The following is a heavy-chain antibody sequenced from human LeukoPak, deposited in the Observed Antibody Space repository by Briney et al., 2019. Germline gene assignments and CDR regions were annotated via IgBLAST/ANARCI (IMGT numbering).Heavy chain of an antibody. V-gene: IGHV3-9*01. Sequence: PGGSLRLSCAPSGFTFDEYAMHWVRQAPGKGLEGVSGFSWNSGSIGYADSVTGRFTISRDNAKNSLYLQMNSLRAEDTALYYCAKDTDDSSFSYVDYWGQGTLVTVSS. CDR3: AKDTDDSSFSYVDY. D-gene: IGHD6-6*01. J-gene: IGHJ4*02. CDR2: FSWNSGSI. CDR1: GFTFDEYA.